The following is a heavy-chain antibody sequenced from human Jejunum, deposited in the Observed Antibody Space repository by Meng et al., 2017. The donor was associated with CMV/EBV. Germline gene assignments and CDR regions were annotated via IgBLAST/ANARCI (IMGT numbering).Heavy chain of an antibody. CDR3: AKDAAFDTIDY. Sequence: SGFSFNYFGMNWVRQAPGKGLEWVSSISAESSFKFYAESVKGRFTVSRDNAQNSLYLEMNSLRVEDTAVYYCAKDAAFDTIDYWGQGTLVTVSS. V-gene: IGHV3-21*06. CDR1: GFSFNYFG. D-gene: IGHD3-10*01. J-gene: IGHJ4*02. CDR2: ISAESSFK.